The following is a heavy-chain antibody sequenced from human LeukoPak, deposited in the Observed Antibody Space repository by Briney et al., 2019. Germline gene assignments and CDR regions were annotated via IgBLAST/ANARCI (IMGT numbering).Heavy chain of an antibody. V-gene: IGHV1-69*13. CDR1: GGTFSSYA. J-gene: IGHJ4*02. CDR3: ARGFRDSSGRKPDY. D-gene: IGHD3-22*01. CDR2: IIPIFGTA. Sequence: SVKVSCKASGGTFSSYAISWVRLAPGQGLEWMGGIIPIFGTANYAQKFQGRVTITADESTSTAYMELSSLRSEDTAVYYCARGFRDSSGRKPDYWGQGTLVTVSS.